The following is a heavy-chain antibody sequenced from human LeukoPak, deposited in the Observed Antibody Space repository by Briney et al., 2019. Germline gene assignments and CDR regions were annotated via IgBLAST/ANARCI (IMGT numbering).Heavy chain of an antibody. V-gene: IGHV4-59*01. J-gene: IGHJ5*02. D-gene: IGHD3-22*01. Sequence: SETLSLTCTVSGGSISSYYWSWIRQPPGKGLEWIGYIYYSGSTNYNPSLKSRVTISVDTSKNQFSPKLSSVTAADTAVYYCARAEGASAYYYDSSGPTPFDPWGQGTLVTVSS. CDR2: IYYSGST. CDR1: GGSISSYY. CDR3: ARAEGASAYYYDSSGPTPFDP.